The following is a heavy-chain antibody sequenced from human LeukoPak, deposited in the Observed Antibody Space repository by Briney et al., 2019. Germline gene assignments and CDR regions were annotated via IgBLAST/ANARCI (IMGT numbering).Heavy chain of an antibody. D-gene: IGHD3-3*01. CDR2: IRSKANSYAT. CDR3: TRQEWGFWSGYHS. Sequence: GGSLRLSCAASGFTFSGSAMHWVRQASGKELEWVGRIRSKANSYATAYAASVKGRFTISRDDSKNTAYLQMNSLKTEDTAVYYCTRQEWGFWSGYHSWGQGTLVTVSS. V-gene: IGHV3-73*01. J-gene: IGHJ4*02. CDR1: GFTFSGSA.